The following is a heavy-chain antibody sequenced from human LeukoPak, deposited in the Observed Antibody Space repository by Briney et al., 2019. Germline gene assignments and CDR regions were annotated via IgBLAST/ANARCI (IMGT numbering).Heavy chain of an antibody. D-gene: IGHD2-15*01. V-gene: IGHV1-69*04. Sequence: AASVKVSCKASGGTFSSYAISWVRQAPGQGLEWMGRIIPIFGIANYAQKFQGRVTITADKSTSTAYMELGSLRSEDTAVYYCAGVVWDCSGGSCYSVSWFDPWGQGTLVTVSS. CDR1: GGTFSSYA. CDR3: AGVVWDCSGGSCYSVSWFDP. CDR2: IIPIFGIA. J-gene: IGHJ5*02.